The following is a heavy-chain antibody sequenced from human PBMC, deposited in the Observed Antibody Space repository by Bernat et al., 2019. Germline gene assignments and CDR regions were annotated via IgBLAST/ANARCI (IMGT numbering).Heavy chain of an antibody. V-gene: IGHV4-38-2*02. CDR3: ARLVSGYFDY. CDR2: ISYSGST. CDR1: GAYY. D-gene: IGHD6-6*01. J-gene: IGHJ4*02. Sequence: QLQLQESGPGLVEPSETLSLTCTVSGAYYWGWIRQPPGKGLEWIATISYSGSTYYNPSLKSRVTVSLDTFRNQFSLRMNSVTAADTAVYYCARLVSGYFDYWGQGTLVTVSS.